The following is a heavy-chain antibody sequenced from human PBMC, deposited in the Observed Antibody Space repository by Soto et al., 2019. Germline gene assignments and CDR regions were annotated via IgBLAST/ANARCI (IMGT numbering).Heavy chain of an antibody. D-gene: IGHD4-17*01. CDR2: IYYSGST. CDR1: GGSISSYF. Sequence: SETLSLTCTVSGGSISSYFWSWIRQPPGKGLEWIGYIYYSGSTNYNPSLKSRVTISVDTSKNQFSLKLSSVTAADTAVYYCARGPFTITYGDYLRNWFDPWGQGTLVTVSS. V-gene: IGHV4-59*12. J-gene: IGHJ5*02. CDR3: ARGPFTITYGDYLRNWFDP.